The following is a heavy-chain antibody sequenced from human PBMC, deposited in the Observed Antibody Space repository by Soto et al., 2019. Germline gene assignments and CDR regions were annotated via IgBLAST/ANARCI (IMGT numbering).Heavy chain of an antibody. J-gene: IGHJ5*02. D-gene: IGHD6-19*01. V-gene: IGHV3-23*01. CDR2: ISGSGGST. CDR1: GFTFSSYA. Sequence: EVQLLESGGGLVQPGGSLRLSCAASGFTFSSYAMSWVRQAPGKGLEWVSAISGSGGSTYYADSVKGRFTISRDNSKNTLYLQMNSLRAEDTAVYYCAKDLPLAVAGTGWFDPWGQGTLVTVSS. CDR3: AKDLPLAVAGTGWFDP.